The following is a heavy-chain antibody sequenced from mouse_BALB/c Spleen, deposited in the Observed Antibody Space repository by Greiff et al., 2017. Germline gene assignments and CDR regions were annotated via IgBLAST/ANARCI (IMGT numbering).Heavy chain of an antibody. Sequence: EVKLMESGGGLVQPGGSLKLSCAASGFDFSRYWMSWVRQAPGKGLEWIGEINPDSSTINYTPSLKDKFIISRDNAKNTLYLQMSKVRSEDTALYYCARPEIYYGYGDYFDYWGQGTTLTVSS. J-gene: IGHJ2*01. V-gene: IGHV4-1*02. CDR1: GFDFSRYW. CDR3: ARPEIYYGYGDYFDY. D-gene: IGHD1-2*01. CDR2: INPDSSTI.